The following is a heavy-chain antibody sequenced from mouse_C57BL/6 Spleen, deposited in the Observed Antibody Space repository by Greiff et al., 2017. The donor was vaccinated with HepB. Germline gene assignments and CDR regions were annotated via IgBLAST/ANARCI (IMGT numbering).Heavy chain of an antibody. Sequence: EVQLVESGGGLVKPGGSLKLSCAASGFTFSSYAMSWVRQTPEKRLEWVATISDGGSYTYYPDNVKGRFTISRDNAKNNLYLQMSHLKSEDTAMYYCAREGGRGDFDYWGQGTTLTVSS. CDR2: ISDGGSYT. CDR1: GFTFSSYA. D-gene: IGHD3-3*01. V-gene: IGHV5-4*01. CDR3: AREGGRGDFDY. J-gene: IGHJ2*01.